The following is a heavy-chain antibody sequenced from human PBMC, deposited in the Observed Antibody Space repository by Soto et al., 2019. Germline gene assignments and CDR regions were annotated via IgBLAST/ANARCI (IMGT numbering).Heavy chain of an antibody. CDR3: ARDPDILTGWYYYGMDV. Sequence: EASVKVSCKASGGTFSSYAISWVRQAPGQGLEWMGGIIPIFGTANYAQKFQGRVTITADESTSTAYMELSSLRSEDTAVYYCARDPDILTGWYYYGMDVWGQGTTVTVSS. V-gene: IGHV1-69*13. CDR2: IIPIFGTA. CDR1: GGTFSSYA. D-gene: IGHD3-9*01. J-gene: IGHJ6*02.